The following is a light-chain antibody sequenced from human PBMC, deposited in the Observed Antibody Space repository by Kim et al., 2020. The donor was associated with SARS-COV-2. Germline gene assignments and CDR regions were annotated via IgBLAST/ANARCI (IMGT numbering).Light chain of an antibody. Sequence: SASAGDTVTTTGRASQTIGNWLAWYQHKSGKAPKLLIYKASTLESGVPSRFSGSGYGTEFTLTITSLQPDDFATYYCQQFDSSPSSFGQGTKLEI. V-gene: IGKV1-5*03. J-gene: IGKJ2*03. CDR1: QTIGNW. CDR2: KAS. CDR3: QQFDSSPSS.